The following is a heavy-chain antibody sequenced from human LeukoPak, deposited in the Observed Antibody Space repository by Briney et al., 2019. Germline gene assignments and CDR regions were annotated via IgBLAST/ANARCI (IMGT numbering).Heavy chain of an antibody. CDR1: GFTFNNAW. D-gene: IGHD5-12*01. CDR3: TTGLRSGYLGY. CDR2: IKNKADGGTT. J-gene: IGHJ4*02. Sequence: GGSLRLSCAASGFTFNNAWMTWVRQAPGKGLEWVGRIKNKADGGTTDYAAPVKGRFTISRDDSKNTLYLQMNSLKTEDTAVYYCTTGLRSGYLGYWGQGTLVTVSS. V-gene: IGHV3-15*01.